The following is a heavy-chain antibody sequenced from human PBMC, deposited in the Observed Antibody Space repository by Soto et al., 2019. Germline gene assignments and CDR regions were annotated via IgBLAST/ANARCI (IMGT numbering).Heavy chain of an antibody. D-gene: IGHD2-21*01. CDR3: ARGLPLFYYYYYGMDV. Sequence: QVQLQQWGAGLLKPSETLSLTCAVYGGSFSGYYWSWIRQPPGKGLEWIGEINHSGSTNYNPSLKSRVTISVDTSKNQFSLKLSSVTAADTAVYYCARGLPLFYYYYYGMDVWGQGTTVTVSS. V-gene: IGHV4-34*01. CDR1: GGSFSGYY. CDR2: INHSGST. J-gene: IGHJ6*02.